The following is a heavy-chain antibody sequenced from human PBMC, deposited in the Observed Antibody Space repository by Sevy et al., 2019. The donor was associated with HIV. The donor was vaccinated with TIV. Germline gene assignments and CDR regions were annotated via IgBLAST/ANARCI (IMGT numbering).Heavy chain of an antibody. J-gene: IGHJ6*02. D-gene: IGHD5-12*01. Sequence: ASVKVSCKASGGTFSSYAISWVQQAPGQGLEWMGGVIPIFGTANYPQKFQGRVTITADQSTSTAYMELSSLRSEDTAVYYCARETEIKMATIYYYGMDVWGQGTTVTVSS. CDR1: GGTFSSYA. CDR2: VIPIFGTA. CDR3: ARETEIKMATIYYYGMDV. V-gene: IGHV1-69*13.